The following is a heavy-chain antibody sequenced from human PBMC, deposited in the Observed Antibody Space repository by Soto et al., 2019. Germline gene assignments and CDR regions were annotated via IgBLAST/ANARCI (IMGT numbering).Heavy chain of an antibody. Sequence: QVQLQQWGAGLLKPSETLSLTCVVNGGSFSIYYWSWIRQAPGKGLEWIGEVNHSGSTNYNPSLKSRVTLSVDTSKNQFSLKLNSVTDADRAVYYCAGRNGYYSGVDYWGQGTLVTVSS. V-gene: IGHV4-34*01. J-gene: IGHJ4*02. CDR2: VNHSGST. CDR1: GGSFSIYY. D-gene: IGHD3-22*01. CDR3: AGRNGYYSGVDY.